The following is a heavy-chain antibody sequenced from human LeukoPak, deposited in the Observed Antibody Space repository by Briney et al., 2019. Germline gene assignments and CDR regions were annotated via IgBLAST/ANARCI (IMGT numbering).Heavy chain of an antibody. Sequence: GGSLRLSCAASGVTVSRSYMSWVRQAPGKGLEWVSVINNDGTTHYADSVKGRFTISRDSSKNTLYLQMNSLRAEDTAVYYCASRPDAAQGPFDYWSQGTLLTVSS. V-gene: IGHV3-53*01. D-gene: IGHD2-15*01. CDR3: ASRPDAAQGPFDY. CDR2: INNDGTT. CDR1: GVTVSRSY. J-gene: IGHJ4*02.